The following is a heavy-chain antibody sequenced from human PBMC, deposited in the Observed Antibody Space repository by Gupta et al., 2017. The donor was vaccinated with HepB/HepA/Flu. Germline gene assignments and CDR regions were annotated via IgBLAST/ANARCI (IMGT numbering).Heavy chain of an antibody. CDR2: ISYDGTDE. D-gene: IGHD3-10*01. V-gene: IGHV3-30-3*01. CDR1: GFTFSDYA. J-gene: IGHJ6*02. CDR3: ARADGAGSGAGVDV. Sequence: QAQVVESGGGVVQPGRSLTLSCAASGFTFSDYAMHWVRQAPGKGLEWVALISYDGTDEYYGDSVKGRFTISRDNSRNKVYLRVNSLRAEDTAIYYCARADGAGSGAGVDVWGQGTTVTVSS.